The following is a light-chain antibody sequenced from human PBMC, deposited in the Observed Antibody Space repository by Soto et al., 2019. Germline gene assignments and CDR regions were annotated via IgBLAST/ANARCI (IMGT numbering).Light chain of an antibody. Sequence: EIVLTQSPATLSLSPGERATLSCRASQSVSSSLAWYQQKPGQAPRPLIYDASNRATGIPARFSGSGSGTDFTLTISSLEPEDFAVYYCQQRSNWPIFGQGTRLEIK. J-gene: IGKJ5*01. CDR2: DAS. CDR1: QSVSSS. CDR3: QQRSNWPI. V-gene: IGKV3-11*01.